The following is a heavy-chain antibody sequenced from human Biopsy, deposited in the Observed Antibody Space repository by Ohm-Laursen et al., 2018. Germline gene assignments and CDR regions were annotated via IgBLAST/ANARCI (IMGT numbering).Heavy chain of an antibody. CDR3: ARATNSTGWPYYYFYGMDV. CDR2: IYYSGST. V-gene: IGHV4-59*01. J-gene: IGHJ6*02. CDR1: GVSISSYF. D-gene: IGHD2/OR15-2a*01. Sequence: LSLTCSVSGVSISSYFWNWIRQPPGKGLEWIGDIYYSGSTKYNPSLKSRVTISVDMSKDQFSLRLNSVTAADTAVYYCARATNSTGWPYYYFYGMDVWGQGTTVTVSS.